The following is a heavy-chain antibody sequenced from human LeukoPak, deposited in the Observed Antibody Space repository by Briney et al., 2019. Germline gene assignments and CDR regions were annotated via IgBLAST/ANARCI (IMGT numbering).Heavy chain of an antibody. CDR1: GFILSNYG. D-gene: IGHD3-10*01. CDR2: ISSSSRTI. CDR3: ARLYAPGRYNWFDP. Sequence: RGSLRLSRAASGFILSNYGMNWVGQAPGKGLEWVSYISSSSRTIYYADPVKGRFTISRDNATNALYLQMNSLRDEHTAVYYCARLYAPGRYNWFDPWGQGTLVTVSS. V-gene: IGHV3-48*02. J-gene: IGHJ5*02.